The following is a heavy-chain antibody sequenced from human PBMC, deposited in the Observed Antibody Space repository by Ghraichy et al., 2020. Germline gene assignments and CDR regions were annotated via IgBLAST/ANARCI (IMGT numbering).Heavy chain of an antibody. CDR3: AREYSSSSGRAFDY. V-gene: IGHV1-3*01. CDR1: GYTFTTYS. Sequence: ASVKVSCKASGYTFTTYSMHWVRQTPGQRLEWMGWINAGNGNTKYSQKFQGRVTVTRDTSASTAYMELSSLRSEDTAVYYCAREYSSSSGRAFDYWGQGTLVTVSS. CDR2: INAGNGNT. D-gene: IGHD6-6*01. J-gene: IGHJ4*02.